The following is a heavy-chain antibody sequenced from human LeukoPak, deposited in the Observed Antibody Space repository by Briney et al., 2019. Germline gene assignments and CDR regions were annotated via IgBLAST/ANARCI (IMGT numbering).Heavy chain of an antibody. J-gene: IGHJ5*02. D-gene: IGHD1-26*01. V-gene: IGHV5-51*01. CDR2: INPGDSDT. CDR1: GYRFTNYW. CDR3: ARHATTGFIVNRFDP. Sequence: GESLKISCATSGYRFTNYWSGWVRQMPGKGLEFMGIINPGDSDTRYSPSFQGQVTISADKSFSTAYLQSNSLKASDTAMYYCARHATTGFIVNRFDPWGQGTLVTVFS.